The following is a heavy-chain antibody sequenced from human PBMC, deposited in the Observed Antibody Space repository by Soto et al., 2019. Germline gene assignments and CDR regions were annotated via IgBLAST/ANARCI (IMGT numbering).Heavy chain of an antibody. J-gene: IGHJ6*02. Sequence: QLQLQESGPGLVKPSETLSITCTVSGGSISRGPYSWGWIRQTPGEGLEWIGTFRYNENTYYNPYLESRVTISVDTSKSHFSLKVTSATVADTAVYYCARLGGYCSSTGCYGYYALDVWGPGTTVTVSS. D-gene: IGHD2-2*01. CDR3: ARLGGYCSSTGCYGYYALDV. CDR1: GGSISRGPYS. V-gene: IGHV4-39*02. CDR2: FRYNENT.